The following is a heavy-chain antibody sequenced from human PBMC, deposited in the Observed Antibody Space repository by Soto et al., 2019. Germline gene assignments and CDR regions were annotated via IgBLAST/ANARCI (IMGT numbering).Heavy chain of an antibody. CDR1: GFTFSSYG. J-gene: IGHJ4*02. D-gene: IGHD3-22*01. Sequence: GGSLRLSCAASGFTFSSYGMHWVRQAPGKGLEWVAVIWYDGSNKYYADSVKGRFTISRDNSKNTLYLQMNSLRAEDTAVYYCARVRSSGYPFDEWGQGTLVTVSS. CDR3: ARVRSSGYPFDE. CDR2: IWYDGSNK. V-gene: IGHV3-33*01.